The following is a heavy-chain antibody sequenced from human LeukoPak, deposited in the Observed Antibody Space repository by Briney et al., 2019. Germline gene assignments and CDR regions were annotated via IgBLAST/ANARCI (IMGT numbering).Heavy chain of an antibody. CDR3: ARANPPGISFFDY. J-gene: IGHJ4*02. Sequence: PGGSLRLSCAGSGFTFSTYSMNWVRQAPGKGLEWVSSISGSSGEIYYADSVKERFTLSRDNAENSLYLQMNSLRAEDTAVYYCARANPPGISFFDYWGQGALVTVSS. CDR2: ISGSSGEI. CDR1: GFTFSTYS. V-gene: IGHV3-21*06. D-gene: IGHD3-16*02.